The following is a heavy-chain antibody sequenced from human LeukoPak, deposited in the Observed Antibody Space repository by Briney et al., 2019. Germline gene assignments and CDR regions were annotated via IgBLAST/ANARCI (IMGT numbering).Heavy chain of an antibody. Sequence: GGSLRLSCAASGFTFSSYSMNWVRQAPGKGLEWVSSISSSSSYIYYADSVKGRFTISRDNAKNSLYLQMNSLRAEDTAVYYCARASLRYFDWLGDAFDIWGQGTMVTVSS. CDR3: ARASLRYFDWLGDAFDI. CDR2: ISSSSSYI. D-gene: IGHD3-9*01. CDR1: GFTFSSYS. J-gene: IGHJ3*02. V-gene: IGHV3-21*04.